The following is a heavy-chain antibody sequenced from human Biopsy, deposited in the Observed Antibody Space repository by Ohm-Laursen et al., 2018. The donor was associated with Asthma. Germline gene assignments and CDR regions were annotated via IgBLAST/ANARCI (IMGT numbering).Heavy chain of an antibody. CDR2: ISYDGNHK. V-gene: IGHV3-30*18. Sequence: SLRLSCTASGFMFRSFGMHWVRQAPGKGLEWVAVISYDGNHKFYEDSVKGRFTTSRDNSKNTLYLQMNSLRTEDTAVYYCVKDTVEDRGGYYTFDVWGQGTKVTVSS. CDR3: VKDTVEDRGGYYTFDV. D-gene: IGHD3-22*01. CDR1: GFMFRSFG. J-gene: IGHJ3*01.